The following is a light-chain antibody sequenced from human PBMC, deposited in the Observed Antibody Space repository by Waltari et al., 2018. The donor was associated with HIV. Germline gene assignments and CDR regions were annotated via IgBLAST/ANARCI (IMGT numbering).Light chain of an antibody. CDR2: AAS. CDR3: HQYNNWPRT. Sequence: EIVMTQSPATLSVSPGERATLSCRASQSISNNVAWYQQKPGQAPRLLINAASTRATGIPARFSGSGSGTEFTLTISSLQSEDLAVYHCHQYNNWPRTFGQGTKVEIK. J-gene: IGKJ1*01. V-gene: IGKV3-15*01. CDR1: QSISNN.